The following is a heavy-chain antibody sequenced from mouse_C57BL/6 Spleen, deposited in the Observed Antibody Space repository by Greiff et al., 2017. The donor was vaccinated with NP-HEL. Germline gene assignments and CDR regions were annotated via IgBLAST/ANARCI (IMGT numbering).Heavy chain of an antibody. D-gene: IGHD2-1*01. Sequence: VQLQQPGAELVKPGASVKLSCKASGYTFTSYWMHWVKQRPGQGLEWIGMIHPNSGSTNYNEKFKSKATLTVDKSSSTAYMQLSSLTSEDSAVYYCARMGGNYPLFAYWGQGTLVTVSA. J-gene: IGHJ3*01. CDR2: IHPNSGST. CDR1: GYTFTSYW. CDR3: ARMGGNYPLFAY. V-gene: IGHV1-64*01.